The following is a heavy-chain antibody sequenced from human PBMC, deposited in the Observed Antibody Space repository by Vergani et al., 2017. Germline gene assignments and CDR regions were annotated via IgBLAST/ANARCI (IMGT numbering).Heavy chain of an antibody. CDR1: GGSISSSSYY. D-gene: IGHD4-17*01. V-gene: IGHV4-39*07. CDR2: IYYSGST. CDR3: ARGYGDYVIVYWFDP. J-gene: IGHJ5*02. Sequence: QLQLQESCPGLVKPSETLSLTCTVSGGSISSSSYYWGWIRQPPGKGLEWIGSIYYSGSTYYNPSLKSRVTISVDTSKNQFSLKLSSVTAADTAVYYCARGYGDYVIVYWFDPWGQGTLVTVSS.